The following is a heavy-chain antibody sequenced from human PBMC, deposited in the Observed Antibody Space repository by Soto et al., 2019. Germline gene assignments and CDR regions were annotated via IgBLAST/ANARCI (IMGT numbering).Heavy chain of an antibody. Sequence: PPSTLTLTGAISGDGVASNTAAWNWIRQSPSRGLEWLGRTYYRSKWYNDYAVSVKSRITINPDTSKNQFSLQLNSVTPEDTAVYYCARDSWIAARNFDYWGQGTLVTVSS. CDR3: ARDSWIAARNFDY. CDR1: GDGVASNTAA. J-gene: IGHJ4*02. V-gene: IGHV6-1*01. D-gene: IGHD6-6*01. CDR2: TYYRSKWYN.